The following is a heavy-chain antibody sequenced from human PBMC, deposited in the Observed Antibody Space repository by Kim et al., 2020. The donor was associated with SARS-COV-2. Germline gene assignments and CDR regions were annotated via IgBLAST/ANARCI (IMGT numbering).Heavy chain of an antibody. J-gene: IGHJ6*02. CDR1: GGSISSYY. D-gene: IGHD6-13*01. CDR3: ARHAAAYYYYYYGMDV. CDR2: IYYSGST. Sequence: SETLSLTCTVSGGSISSYYWSWIRQPPGKGLEWIGYIYYSGSTNYNPSLKSRVTISVDTSKNQFSLKLSSVTAADTAVYYCARHAAAYYYYYYGMDVWGQGTTVTVSS. V-gene: IGHV4-59*08.